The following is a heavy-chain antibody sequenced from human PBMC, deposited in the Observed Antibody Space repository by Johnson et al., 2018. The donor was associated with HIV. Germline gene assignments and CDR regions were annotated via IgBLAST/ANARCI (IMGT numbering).Heavy chain of an antibody. V-gene: IGHV3-30-3*01. J-gene: IGHJ3*02. CDR2: ISYDGSNK. CDR1: GFTFSSYA. CDR3: AKDLRSVNLDAFDI. D-gene: IGHD5/OR15-5a*01. Sequence: VQLVESGGGVVQPGRSLRLSCAASGFTFSSYAMHWVRQAPGKGLEWVAVISYDGSNKYYADSVKGRFTISRDNSKNTLYLQMNSLRAEDTALYYCAKDLRSVNLDAFDIWGQGTMVTVSS.